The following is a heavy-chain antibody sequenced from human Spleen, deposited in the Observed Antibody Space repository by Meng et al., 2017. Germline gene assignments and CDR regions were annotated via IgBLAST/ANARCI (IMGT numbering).Heavy chain of an antibody. D-gene: IGHD2-21*01. CDR3: AKFGLKDFDY. J-gene: IGHJ4*02. V-gene: IGHV3-23*01. CDR1: GFTFSSYA. CDR2: ISGSGGST. Sequence: EVQLLESGGGLVQHGGSLRLSCGASGFTFSSYAMSWVRQAPGKGLGWVSGISGSGGSTYYADSVKGRFTISRDNSKNTLYLQMNSLRAEDTAVYYCAKFGLKDFDYWGQGTLVTVSS.